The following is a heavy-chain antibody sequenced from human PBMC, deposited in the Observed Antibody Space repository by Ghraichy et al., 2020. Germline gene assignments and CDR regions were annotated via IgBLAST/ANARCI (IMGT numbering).Heavy chain of an antibody. D-gene: IGHD6-6*01. V-gene: IGHV3-21*01. CDR3: ARSGRDIYSSSSQGFDY. J-gene: IGHJ4*02. CDR1: GFTFNSYN. Sequence: GGSLRLSCAASGFTFNSYNMNWVRQAPGKGLEWVSSISSSSSYIYYADSVKGRFTISRDNAKNSLYLQMNSLRAEDTAVYYCARSGRDIYSSSSQGFDYWGQGILVTVSS. CDR2: ISSSSSYI.